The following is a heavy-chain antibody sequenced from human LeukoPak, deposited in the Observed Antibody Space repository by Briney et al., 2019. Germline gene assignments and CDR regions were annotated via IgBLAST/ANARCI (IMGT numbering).Heavy chain of an antibody. Sequence: GGSLRLSCAASGFTFSGSAMHWVRQASGKGLEWVGRIRSKANSCATAYAASVKGRFTISRDDSKNTAYLQVNSLKTEDTAVYYCTRPGLAAAGTPAYYYYYMDVWGKGTTVTVSS. D-gene: IGHD6-13*01. CDR1: GFTFSGSA. CDR3: TRPGLAAAGTPAYYYYYMDV. J-gene: IGHJ6*03. V-gene: IGHV3-73*01. CDR2: IRSKANSCAT.